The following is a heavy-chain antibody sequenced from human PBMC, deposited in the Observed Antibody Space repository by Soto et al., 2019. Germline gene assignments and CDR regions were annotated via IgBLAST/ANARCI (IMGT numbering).Heavy chain of an antibody. CDR3: ARAGDLPSDYYGMDV. V-gene: IGHV1-18*01. J-gene: IGHJ6*02. D-gene: IGHD3-10*01. CDR1: GYTFTTSG. Sequence: QVQLVQSGGEVKKPGASVKVSCKASGYTFTTSGVSWVRQAPGQGLEWMGWVSGYNGNTTYVENFQDRVTMTTDTSKRTAYLEVLSLRTDDTAVSYCARAGDLPSDYYGMDVWGQATTVIVSS. CDR2: VSGYNGNT.